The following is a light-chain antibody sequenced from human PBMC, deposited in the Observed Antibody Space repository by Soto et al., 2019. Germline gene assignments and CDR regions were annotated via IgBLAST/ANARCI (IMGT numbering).Light chain of an antibody. Sequence: DIRMTQSPSTLSASVGDRVTITCRASESISSWLAWYQQKPGKAPKLLIYDVSSLESGVPSRFSGSGSGTEFTLTISSLQPDDVAIYYCQQYNDYSWTFGQGTRLEIK. V-gene: IGKV1-5*01. J-gene: IGKJ5*01. CDR3: QQYNDYSWT. CDR1: ESISSW. CDR2: DVS.